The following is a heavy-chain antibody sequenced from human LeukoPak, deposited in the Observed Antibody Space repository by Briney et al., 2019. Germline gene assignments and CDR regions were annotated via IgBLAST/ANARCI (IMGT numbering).Heavy chain of an antibody. V-gene: IGHV1-8*01. J-gene: IGHJ5*02. CDR3: ARGMTTKGEGQLFDP. CDR2: MNPNSGNT. D-gene: IGHD4-11*01. Sequence: ASVTVSFKASGYTFTSYDINWVRQAPGQGLEWMGWMNPNSGNTGYSQKFQGRVTMTRNTSISTAYMELSSLRSEDTAVYYCARGMTTKGEGQLFDPWGQGTLVTVSS. CDR1: GYTFTSYD.